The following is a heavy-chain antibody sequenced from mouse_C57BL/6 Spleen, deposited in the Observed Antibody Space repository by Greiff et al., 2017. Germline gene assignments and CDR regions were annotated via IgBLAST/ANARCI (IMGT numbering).Heavy chain of an antibody. CDR2: IDPNSGGT. J-gene: IGHJ3*01. CDR3: ARSGELGWFAY. D-gene: IGHD4-1*01. Sequence: VQLQQPGAELVKPGASVKLSCKASGYTFTSYWMHWVKQRPGRGLEWIGWIDPNSGGTKYHETFKSKATLTVDKPSSTAYMQLSSLTSEDSAVYYGARSGELGWFAYWGQGTLVTVSA. CDR1: GYTFTSYW. V-gene: IGHV1-72*01.